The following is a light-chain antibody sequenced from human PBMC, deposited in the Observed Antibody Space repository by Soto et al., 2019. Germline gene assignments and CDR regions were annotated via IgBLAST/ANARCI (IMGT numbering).Light chain of an antibody. J-gene: IGKJ1*01. V-gene: IGKV3-20*01. Sequence: EIVLTQSPGTLSLSPGERATLSCRASQSVSSSYLAWCQQKPGQAPRLLIYGASSRATGIPDRFSGSGSGTDFTLTISRLEPEDFAVYYCQQYGSSPPWTFGQGTKVDIK. CDR2: GAS. CDR1: QSVSSSY. CDR3: QQYGSSPPWT.